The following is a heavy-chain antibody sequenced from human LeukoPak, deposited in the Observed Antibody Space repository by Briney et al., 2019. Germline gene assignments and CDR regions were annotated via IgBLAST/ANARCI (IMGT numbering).Heavy chain of an antibody. CDR1: GGSISSGSYY. V-gene: IGHV4-61*02. J-gene: IGHJ2*01. Sequence: SQTLSLTCTVSGGSISSGSYYWSWIRQPAGKGLEWIGRFYTRGSTNYNPSLKSRVTISIDTSKNQFSLKLSSVTATDTAVYYCAREVGGYSYGYRPTERSWYFDLWGRGTLVTVSP. D-gene: IGHD5-18*01. CDR3: AREVGGYSYGYRPTERSWYFDL. CDR2: FYTRGST.